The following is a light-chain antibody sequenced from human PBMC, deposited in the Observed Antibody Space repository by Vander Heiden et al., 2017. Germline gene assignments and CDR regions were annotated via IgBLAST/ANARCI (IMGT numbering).Light chain of an antibody. CDR1: QAIRSY. CDR3: QQYYSFPLT. J-gene: IGKJ1*01. V-gene: IGKV1D-8*01. Sequence: VIWMTQSPSLLPAPTGDRVTISCRMSQAIRSYLAWYQQKQGKAPELLIYAASTLQSGVPSRLSSSGSGTDFTLTISCLQSEDFATYYCQQYYSFPLTFGQGTKVEI. CDR2: AAS.